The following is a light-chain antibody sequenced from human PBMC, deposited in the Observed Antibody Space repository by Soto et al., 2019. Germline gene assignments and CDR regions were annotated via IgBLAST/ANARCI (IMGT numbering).Light chain of an antibody. CDR2: SAN. Sequence: DIPLTQSPSDMSASVGDRVTITCRASQDISDFLVWFQQRPGKVPKRLMYSANRMESGIPARISGSGSGTEFTLTISSLQPEDFATYYCLQHKSYPRTFGQGTKVDIK. CDR1: QDISDF. J-gene: IGKJ1*01. V-gene: IGKV1-17*03. CDR3: LQHKSYPRT.